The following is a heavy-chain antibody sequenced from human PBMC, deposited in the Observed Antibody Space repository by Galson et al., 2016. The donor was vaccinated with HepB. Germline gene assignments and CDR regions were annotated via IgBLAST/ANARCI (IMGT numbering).Heavy chain of an antibody. D-gene: IGHD2/OR15-2a*01. CDR3: GGRRARQYYWYFDL. V-gene: IGHV4-34*08. J-gene: IGHJ2*01. Sequence: TLSLTCAVSGGTFSHYYWSWFRRPPGEGLEWIGEINHTGETNNNPSLKSRLIVSVDTSKNQFSLNLISVTAADTAVYYCGGRRARQYYWYFDLWGRGTLVTVSS. CDR2: INHTGET. CDR1: GGTFSHYY.